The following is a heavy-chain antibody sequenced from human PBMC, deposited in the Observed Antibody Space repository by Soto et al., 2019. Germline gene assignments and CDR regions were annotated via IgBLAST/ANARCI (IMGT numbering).Heavy chain of an antibody. CDR2: IYYSGST. V-gene: IGHV4-39*01. J-gene: IGHJ5*02. CDR3: ASPKIAFYNWFDP. CDR1: GGSICSSSYY. Sequence: SETLSLTCTVSGGSICSSSYYWGWIRQPPGKGLEWIGSIYYSGSTYYNPSLKSRVTISVDTSKNQFSLKLTSVTAADTAVYYCASPKIAFYNWFDPWGQGTLVTVSS. D-gene: IGHD3-3*02.